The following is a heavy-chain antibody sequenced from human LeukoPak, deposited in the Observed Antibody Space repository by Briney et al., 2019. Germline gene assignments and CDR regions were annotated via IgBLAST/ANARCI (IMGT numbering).Heavy chain of an antibody. Sequence: PSETLSLTCTVSGYSINNYYWSWIRQPPGKGLEWIGYVSYSGTPDYNPSPKSRATISLDTSKNQFSLKLTSVTAADTAVYYCARETTGGWFDPWGQGTLVTVSS. CDR1: GYSINNYY. CDR3: ARETTGGWFDP. D-gene: IGHD4-17*01. J-gene: IGHJ5*02. CDR2: VSYSGTP. V-gene: IGHV4-59*01.